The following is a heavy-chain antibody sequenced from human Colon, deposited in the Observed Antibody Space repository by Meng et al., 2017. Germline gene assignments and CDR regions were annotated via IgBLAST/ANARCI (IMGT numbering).Heavy chain of an antibody. CDR2: MNPDSGKT. V-gene: IGHV1-8*02. D-gene: IGHD1-26*01. Sequence: QVQLVQSGAEVKKPGASVRVSCETSGYTFSNYEVNWVRQASGHGLEWMGWMNPDSGKTGYAHKFQGRVTLTRDTSTGTVYMELTSLTPDDTAVYYCARGGAPPYYFDYWGQGTLVTVSS. J-gene: IGHJ4*02. CDR3: ARGGAPPYYFDY. CDR1: GYTFSNYE.